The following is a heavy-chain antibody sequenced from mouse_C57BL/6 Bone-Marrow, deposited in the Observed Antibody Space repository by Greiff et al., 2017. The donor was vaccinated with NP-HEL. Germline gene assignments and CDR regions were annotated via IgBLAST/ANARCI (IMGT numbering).Heavy chain of an antibody. CDR3: ARGGYLLGLRRCWYFDV. J-gene: IGHJ1*03. CDR1: GYTFTSYW. Sequence: QVQLQQPGAELVMPGASVKLSCKASGYTFTSYWMHWVKQRPGQGLEWIGEIDPSDSYTNYNQKFKGKSTLTVDKSSSTAYMQLSSLTSEDSAVYYCARGGYLLGLRRCWYFDVWGTGTTVTVSS. D-gene: IGHD2-2*01. CDR2: IDPSDSYT. V-gene: IGHV1-69*01.